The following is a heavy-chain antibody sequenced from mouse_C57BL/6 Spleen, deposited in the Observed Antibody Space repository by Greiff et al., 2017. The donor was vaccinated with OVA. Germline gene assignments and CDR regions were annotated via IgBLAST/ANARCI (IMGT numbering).Heavy chain of an antibody. D-gene: IGHD2-4*01. V-gene: IGHV5-9*04. CDR1: GFTFSSYT. J-gene: IGHJ3*01. CDR2: ISGGGGNT. CDR3: ARPIYYDYEGFAY. Sequence: EVKVVESGGGLVKPGGSLKLSCAASGFTFSSYTMSWVRQTPEKRLEWVATISGGGGNTYYPDSVKGRFTISRDNAKNTLYLQRSSLRSEDTAVYYGARPIYYDYEGFAYWGQGTLVTVSA.